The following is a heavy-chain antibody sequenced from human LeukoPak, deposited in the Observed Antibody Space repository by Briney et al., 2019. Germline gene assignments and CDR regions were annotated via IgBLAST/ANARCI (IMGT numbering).Heavy chain of an antibody. CDR1: GFTFSSYG. J-gene: IGHJ3*01. V-gene: IGHV3-33*06. CDR2: IWYDGSNK. CDR3: AKPRDIDSWAFDV. D-gene: IGHD2-15*01. Sequence: GGSLRLSCAASGFTFSSYGMHWVRQAPGKGLEWVAVIWYDGSNKYYADSVKGRFTVSRDNSKNTVYLQMNSLRAEVTAVFYCAKPRDIDSWAFDVWGQGTMVTVSS.